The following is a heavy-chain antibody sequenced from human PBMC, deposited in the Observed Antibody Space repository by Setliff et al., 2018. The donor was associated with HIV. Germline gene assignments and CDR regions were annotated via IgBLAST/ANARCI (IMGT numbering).Heavy chain of an antibody. J-gene: IGHJ4*02. CDR1: GGSTSNEY. Sequence: PSETLSLTCTVSGGSTSNEYWSWIRQPPGKGLEWIGYIYDSGSPKYNPSLKSRVTISIDTSKSQISLKLTYVTAADTAMYYCVRDDYGYNGKGLDYWGPGTLVTVSS. CDR2: IYDSGSP. CDR3: VRDDYGYNGKGLDY. D-gene: IGHD4-17*01. V-gene: IGHV4-59*12.